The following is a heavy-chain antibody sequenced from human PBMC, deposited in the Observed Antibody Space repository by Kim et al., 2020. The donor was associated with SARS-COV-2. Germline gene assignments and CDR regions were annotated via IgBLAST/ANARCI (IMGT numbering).Heavy chain of an antibody. Sequence: RTPKSHVTISVDTSKNQSSLKLSSVTAAGTAVYYCARGAAAGINWFDPWGQGTLVTVSP. CDR3: ARGAAAGINWFDP. V-gene: IGHV4-39*01. J-gene: IGHJ5*02. D-gene: IGHD6-13*01.